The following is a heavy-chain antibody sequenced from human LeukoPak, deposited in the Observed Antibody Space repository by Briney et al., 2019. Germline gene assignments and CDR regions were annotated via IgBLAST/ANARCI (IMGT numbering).Heavy chain of an antibody. V-gene: IGHV3-23*01. CDR3: AKDSLRSYYFDY. J-gene: IGHJ4*02. CDR2: ISGSGGST. CDR1: GFTFSSYS. D-gene: IGHD3-16*02. Sequence: PGGSLRLSCAASGFTFSSYSMNWVRQAPGKGLEWVSAISGSGGSTYYADSVKGRFTISRDNSKNTLYLQMNSLRAEDTAVYYCAKDSLRSYYFDYWGQGTLVTVSS.